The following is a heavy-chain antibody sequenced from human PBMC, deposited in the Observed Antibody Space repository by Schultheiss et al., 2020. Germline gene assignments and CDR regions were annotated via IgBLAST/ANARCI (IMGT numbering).Heavy chain of an antibody. Sequence: GGSLRLSCAASGFTFSSYAMSWVRQAPGKGLEWVSAISGSGGSTYYADSVKGRFTISRDNAKNSLYLQMNSLRAEDTAVYYCARDSYSGSYFDYWGQGTLVTVSS. CDR2: ISGSGGST. CDR1: GFTFSSYA. CDR3: ARDSYSGSYFDY. D-gene: IGHD1-26*01. J-gene: IGHJ4*02. V-gene: IGHV3-23*01.